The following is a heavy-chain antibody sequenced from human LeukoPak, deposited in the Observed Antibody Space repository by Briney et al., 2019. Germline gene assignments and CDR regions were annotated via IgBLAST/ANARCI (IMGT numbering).Heavy chain of an antibody. CDR2: IYTGGST. Sequence: GGSLRLSCAASGLTVSSKYMNWVRQAPGKGLEWVSVIYTGGSTFYADSVKGRFTISRDNSRNTLYLQMSSLRAEDTAVYYCARDMLGFAYFDLWGRGTLSLSPQ. CDR3: ARDMLGFAYFDL. D-gene: IGHD3-10*02. J-gene: IGHJ2*01. V-gene: IGHV3-53*01. CDR1: GLTVSSKY.